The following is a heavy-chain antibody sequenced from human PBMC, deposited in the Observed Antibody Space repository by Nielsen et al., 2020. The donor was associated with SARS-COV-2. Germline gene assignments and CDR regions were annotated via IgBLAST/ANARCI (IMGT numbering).Heavy chain of an antibody. D-gene: IGHD1-26*01. CDR1: GFTFTNYA. J-gene: IGHJ4*02. Sequence: GESLKISCAASGFTFTNYAMSWVRQAPGKGLEWVSFLSGSGSNTYYADSVKGRFTISRDNAKNSLYLQMNSLRAEDTAVYYCVRDTGSWDFDYWGQGTLITVSS. CDR2: LSGSGSNT. CDR3: VRDTGSWDFDY. V-gene: IGHV3-23*01.